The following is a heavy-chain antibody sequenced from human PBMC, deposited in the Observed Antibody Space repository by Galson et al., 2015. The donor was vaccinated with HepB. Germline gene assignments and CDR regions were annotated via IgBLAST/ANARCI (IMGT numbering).Heavy chain of an antibody. CDR1: GFTFSDYA. Sequence: SLRLSCAASGFTFSDYAMNWVRQAPGKGLEWVSGISGSGRSTYYADSVKGQFNISRDNSKNTLYLQMNSVRAEDTAVYYCAKRGQWLVSAMDVWGQGTMVTVSS. V-gene: IGHV3-23*01. J-gene: IGHJ6*02. D-gene: IGHD6-19*01. CDR2: ISGSGRST. CDR3: AKRGQWLVSAMDV.